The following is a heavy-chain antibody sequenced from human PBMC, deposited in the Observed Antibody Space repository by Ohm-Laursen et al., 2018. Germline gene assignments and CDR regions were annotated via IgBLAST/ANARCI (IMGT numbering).Heavy chain of an antibody. CDR1: GGSFSGYY. J-gene: IGHJ4*02. CDR2: INHSGST. Sequence: SDTLSLTCAVYGGSFSGYYWSWIRQPPGKGLEWIGEINHSGSTNYNPSLKSRVTISVDTSKNQFSLKLSSVTAADTAVYYCARAGGYYYDSSGYYLPRLFDYWGQGTLVTVSS. D-gene: IGHD3-22*01. CDR3: ARAGGYYYDSSGYYLPRLFDY. V-gene: IGHV4-34*01.